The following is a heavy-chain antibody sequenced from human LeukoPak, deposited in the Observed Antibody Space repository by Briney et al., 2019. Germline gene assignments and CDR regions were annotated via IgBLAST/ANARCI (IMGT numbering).Heavy chain of an antibody. V-gene: IGHV3-7*01. J-gene: IGHJ5*02. CDR1: GFTFSDYW. Sequence: GGSLRLSCAASGFTFSDYWMSWVRQAPGKGLEWVTNIKKDGSEQHYVDSVKGRCTISRDNAKNSLYLHMSSLRVEDTAVYYCTKYAHGSGTSFDPWGQGTLVTVSS. CDR3: TKYAHGSGTSFDP. D-gene: IGHD3-10*01. CDR2: IKKDGSEQ.